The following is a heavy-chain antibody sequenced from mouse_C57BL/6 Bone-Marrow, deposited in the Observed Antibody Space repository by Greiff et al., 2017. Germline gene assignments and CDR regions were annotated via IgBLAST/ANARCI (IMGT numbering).Heavy chain of an antibody. V-gene: IGHV1-20*01. J-gene: IGHJ3*01. CDR3: ARGCGSTPFAY. Sequence: EVQLQQSGPELVKPGDSVKISCKASGYSFTGYFMNWVMQSHGKSLEWIGRINPYNGDTFYNQKFKGKATLTVDKSSSTAHMELRSLTSEDSAVYYCARGCGSTPFAYWGQGTLVTVTA. D-gene: IGHD1-1*01. CDR2: INPYNGDT. CDR1: GYSFTGYF.